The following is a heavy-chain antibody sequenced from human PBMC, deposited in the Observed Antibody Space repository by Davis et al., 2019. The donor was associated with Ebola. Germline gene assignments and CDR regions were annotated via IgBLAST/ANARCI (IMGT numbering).Heavy chain of an antibody. CDR2: IVVGSGKT. CDR1: GFTFTSPP. CDR3: AADGPRYCSSTSCHAWGFDL. D-gene: IGHD2-2*01. V-gene: IGHV1-58*01. Sequence: AASVKVSCKASGFTFTSPPVQWVRQPRGHGLEWKGWIVVGSGKTTYAQKFQERVTITRDMSTSTAYMELSSLRSEDTAVYYCAADGPRYCSSTSCHAWGFDLWGRGTLVTVSS. J-gene: IGHJ2*01.